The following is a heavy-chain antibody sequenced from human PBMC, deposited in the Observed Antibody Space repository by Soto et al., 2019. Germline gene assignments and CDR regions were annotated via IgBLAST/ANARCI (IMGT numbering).Heavy chain of an antibody. J-gene: IGHJ6*02. CDR3: ARDSKRFGYHYYGMDV. CDR1: GFTFSSYG. CDR2: IRHDESNK. D-gene: IGHD3-10*01. Sequence: QVQLVESGGGVVQPGRSLRLSCAASGFTFSSYGMQWVRQAPGKGLEWVAVIRHDESNKYYVDSVKGRFTISRDNSKNTLYLQMNSLRAEDTAVYYWARDSKRFGYHYYGMDVWGQGTTVTVS. V-gene: IGHV3-33*01.